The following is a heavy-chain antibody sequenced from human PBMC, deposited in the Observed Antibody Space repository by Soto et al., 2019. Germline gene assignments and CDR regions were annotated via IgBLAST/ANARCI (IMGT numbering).Heavy chain of an antibody. CDR3: ARGLRFRSDYHYVMDV. CDR1: GGSFSGYY. V-gene: IGHV4-34*01. Sequence: SETLSLTCAVYGGSFSGYYWSWIRQPPGKGLEWIGEINHSGSTNYNPSLKSRVTISVDTSKNQFSLKLSSVTAADTAVYYCARGLRFRSDYHYVMDVWGQGTTVTVSS. D-gene: IGHD3-3*01. J-gene: IGHJ6*02. CDR2: INHSGST.